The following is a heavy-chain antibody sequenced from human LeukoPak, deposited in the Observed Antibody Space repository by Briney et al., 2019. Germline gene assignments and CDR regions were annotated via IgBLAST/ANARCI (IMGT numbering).Heavy chain of an antibody. CDR3: TRGAGWLIDY. J-gene: IGHJ4*02. D-gene: IGHD3-16*01. CDR2: IYHTGST. Sequence: SETLSLTCTVSGGSIRSFFWSWLRQPPGKPLEWLGHIYHTGSTNYNPSFKSRLTISVDMSKNLFSLKLTSLTSADTAVYYCTRGAGWLIDYWGQGILVTVSS. CDR1: GGSIRSFF. V-gene: IGHV4-59*01.